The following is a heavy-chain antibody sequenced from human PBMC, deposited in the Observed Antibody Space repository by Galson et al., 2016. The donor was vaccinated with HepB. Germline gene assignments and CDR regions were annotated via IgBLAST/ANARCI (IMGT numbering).Heavy chain of an antibody. V-gene: IGHV3-33*06. Sequence: SLRLSCAASGFTFSSYGMHWVRQAPGQGLEWVAGIFFDGTKKYYADSVKGRITISKDNSKSTVYLQMNSLRVEDTAVYYCAKDPDSGRLYGDYTDYWGQGTLVTVSS. D-gene: IGHD3-16*01. CDR3: AKDPDSGRLYGDYTDY. J-gene: IGHJ4*02. CDR2: IFFDGTKK. CDR1: GFTFSSYG.